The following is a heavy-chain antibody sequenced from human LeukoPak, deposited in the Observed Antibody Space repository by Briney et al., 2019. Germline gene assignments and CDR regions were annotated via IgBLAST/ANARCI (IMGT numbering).Heavy chain of an antibody. D-gene: IGHD3-22*01. Sequence: GGSLRLSCAASGFTFSSYAMSWVRQAPGKGLEWVSAISGSGGSTYYADSVKGRFTISRDNSKNTLYLQMNSLRAEDTAVYYCAKDWVVSPRPNYYDSSVGPDAWDYYYMDVWGKGTTVTVSS. J-gene: IGHJ6*03. CDR2: ISGSGGST. CDR1: GFTFSSYA. V-gene: IGHV3-23*01. CDR3: AKDWVVSPRPNYYDSSVGPDAWDYYYMDV.